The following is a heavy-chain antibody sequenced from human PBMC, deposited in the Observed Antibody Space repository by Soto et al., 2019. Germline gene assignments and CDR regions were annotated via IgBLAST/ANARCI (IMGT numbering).Heavy chain of an antibody. V-gene: IGHV1-24*01. D-gene: IGHD1-26*01. CDR1: GYSFTSHY. J-gene: IGHJ6*02. CDR2: FDPEDGET. CDR3: ATSIVGATGGAYYYGMDV. Sequence: GASVKVSCKAIGYSFTSHYMHWVRQAPGKGLEWMGGFDPEDGETIYAQKFQGRVTMTEDTSTDTAYMELSSLRSEDTAVYYCATSIVGATGGAYYYGMDVWGQGTTVTVSS.